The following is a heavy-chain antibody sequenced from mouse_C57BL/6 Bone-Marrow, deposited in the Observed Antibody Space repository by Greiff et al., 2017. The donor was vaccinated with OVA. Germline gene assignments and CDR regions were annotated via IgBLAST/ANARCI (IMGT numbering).Heavy chain of an antibody. CDR3: ASDRTTGVATDAMDY. CDR1: GFSFSSYA. CDR2: ISGGGSDT. V-gene: IGHV5-4*03. Sequence: EVKLVESGGGLVKPGGSVTLSCAASGFSFSSYAVSWVRQSPEKRLEWVAHISGGGSDTYYPDNVEGRFTISRDNAKNNLYLQMSHLKSEDTAMYYCASDRTTGVATDAMDYWGQGTSVTVSS. J-gene: IGHJ4*01. D-gene: IGHD1-1*01.